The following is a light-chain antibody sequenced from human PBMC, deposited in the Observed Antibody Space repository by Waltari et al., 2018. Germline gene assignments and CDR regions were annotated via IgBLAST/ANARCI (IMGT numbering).Light chain of an antibody. CDR1: QTLSSY. V-gene: IGKV3-11*01. CDR2: DAS. CDR3: QQRASWPPRYS. Sequence: EIVLTQSPATLSLSPGDRANLSCRASQTLSSYVSWYQQRPGQAPRLFIYDASKRATDIPARFSGSGSGADFTLTISDLEPEDSAVYYCQQRASWPPRYSFGQGTKLEIK. J-gene: IGKJ2*03.